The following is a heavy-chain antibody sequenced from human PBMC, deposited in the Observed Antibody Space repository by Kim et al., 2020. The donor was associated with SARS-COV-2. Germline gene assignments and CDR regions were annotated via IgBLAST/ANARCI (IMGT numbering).Heavy chain of an antibody. D-gene: IGHD3-9*01. CDR2: IYPGDSDT. CDR1: GYSFTSYW. J-gene: IGHJ5*02. CDR3: ARTLYYDILRNWFDP. V-gene: IGHV5-51*01. Sequence: GESLKISCKGSGYSFTSYWIGWVRQMSGKGLEWMGIIYPGDSDTRYSPSFQGQVTIAADKSNSTAYLQWSSLKASDTAMYYRARTLYYDILRNWFDPGAREPWSPSPQ.